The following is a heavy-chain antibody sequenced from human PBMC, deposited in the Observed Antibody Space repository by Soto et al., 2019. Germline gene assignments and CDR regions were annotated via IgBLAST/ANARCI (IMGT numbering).Heavy chain of an antibody. CDR1: GFTFSSYA. V-gene: IGHV3-64D*06. CDR2: ISTNGGST. J-gene: IGHJ4*02. D-gene: IGHD3-22*01. Sequence: GGSLRLCCSASGFTFSSYAMHWVRQASGKGLEYVSSISTNGGSTHYADSVKGRFTIFRDNSKNTQYLQMSSLRADDTAVYYCVKGEYYYDSRGYYPFDYWGQGT. CDR3: VKGEYYYDSRGYYPFDY.